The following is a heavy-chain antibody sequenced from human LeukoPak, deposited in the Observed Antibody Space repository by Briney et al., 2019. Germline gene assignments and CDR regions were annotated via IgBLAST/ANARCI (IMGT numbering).Heavy chain of an antibody. CDR3: AKDRFVKGSGWYNWFDP. CDR2: MRYDGSNK. J-gene: IGHJ5*02. V-gene: IGHV3-30*02. CDR1: GFTFSSYG. D-gene: IGHD6-19*01. Sequence: GGSLRLSCAASGFTFSSYGMHWVRQAPGKGLEWVAFMRYDGSNKYYADSVKGRFTISRDNSKNTLCLQMNSLRAEDTAVYYCAKDRFVKGSGWYNWFDPWGQGTLVTVSS.